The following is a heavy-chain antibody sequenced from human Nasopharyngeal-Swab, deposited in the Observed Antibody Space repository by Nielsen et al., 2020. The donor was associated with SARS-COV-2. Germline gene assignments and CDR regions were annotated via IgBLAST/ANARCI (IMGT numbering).Heavy chain of an antibody. V-gene: IGHV3-30*18. D-gene: IGHD4-17*01. Sequence: GESLKISCAASGFTFSSYGMHWVRQAPGKGPEWVAVISYDGSNKYYADSVKGRFTISRDNSKNTLYLQMNSLRAEDTAVYYCAKDVHGDYGGMDYWGQGILVTVSS. CDR1: GFTFSSYG. CDR3: AKDVHGDYGGMDY. J-gene: IGHJ4*02. CDR2: ISYDGSNK.